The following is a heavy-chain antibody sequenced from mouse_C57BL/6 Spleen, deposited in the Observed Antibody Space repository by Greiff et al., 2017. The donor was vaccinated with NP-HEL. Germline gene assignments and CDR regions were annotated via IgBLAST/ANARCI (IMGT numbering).Heavy chain of an antibody. CDR2: IDPETGGT. D-gene: IGHD4-1*01. J-gene: IGHJ2*01. V-gene: IGHV1-15*01. Sequence: VQRVESGAELVRPGASVTLSCKASGYTFTDYEMHWVKQTPVHGLEWIGAIDPETGGTAYNQKFKGKAILTADKSSSTAYMELRSLTSEDSAVYYCTRAGGFDYWGQGTTLTVSS. CDR1: GYTFTDYE. CDR3: TRAGGFDY.